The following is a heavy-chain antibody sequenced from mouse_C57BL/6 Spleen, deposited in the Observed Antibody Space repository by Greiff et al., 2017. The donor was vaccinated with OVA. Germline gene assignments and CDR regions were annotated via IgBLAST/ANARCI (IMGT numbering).Heavy chain of an antibody. CDR1: GYTFTSYW. D-gene: IGHD1-1*01. Sequence: QVQLQQPGAELVMPVASVKLSCKASGYTFTSYWMHWVKQRPGQGLEWIGEIDPSDSYTNYNQKFKGKSTLTVDKSSSTAYMQLSSLTSEDSAVYYCAINDYGSFFDYWGQGTTLTVSS. V-gene: IGHV1-69*01. J-gene: IGHJ2*01. CDR2: IDPSDSYT. CDR3: AINDYGSFFDY.